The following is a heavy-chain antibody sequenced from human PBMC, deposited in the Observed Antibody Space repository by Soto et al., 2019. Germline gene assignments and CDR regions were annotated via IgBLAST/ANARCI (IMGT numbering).Heavy chain of an antibody. J-gene: IGHJ6*02. V-gene: IGHV1-2*02. CDR3: ARDLRYDTHYGMDV. CDR2: INPNSGGT. Sequence: ASVKVSCKASGYTFTGDYMHWVRQAPGQGLEWMGWINPNSGGTNYAQKFQGRVTMTRDTSISTAYMELSRLRSDDTAVYYCARDLRYDTHYGMDVWGQGTTVTVSS. D-gene: IGHD1-20*01. CDR1: GYTFTGDY.